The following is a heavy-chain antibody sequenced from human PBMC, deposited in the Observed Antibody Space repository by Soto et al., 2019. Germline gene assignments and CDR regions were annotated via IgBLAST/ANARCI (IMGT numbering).Heavy chain of an antibody. J-gene: IGHJ5*02. D-gene: IGHD3-10*01. CDR2: ISAYNGNT. CDR3: ARDRFGYDPSGNWFDP. CDR1: GYTFTSYG. Sequence: QVQLVQSGAEVKKPGASVQVSCKASGYTFTSYGISWVRQAPGQGLEWMGWISAYNGNTNYAQKLQGRVTMTTDTSTSTAYMELRSLRSDDTAVYYCARDRFGYDPSGNWFDPWGQGTLVTVSS. V-gene: IGHV1-18*01.